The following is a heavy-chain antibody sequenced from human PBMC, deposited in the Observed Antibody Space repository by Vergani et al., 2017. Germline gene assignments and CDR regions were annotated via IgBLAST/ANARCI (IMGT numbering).Heavy chain of an antibody. CDR1: GGTFTSYT. CDR3: ARLRPADY. J-gene: IGHJ4*02. D-gene: IGHD2-2*01. Sequence: QVQLVQSGAEVKKPGSSVKVSCKASGGTFTSYTISWVRQAPGRGLEWMGGIIPIMGTAKYAQKFQGRVTISADESTSTAYMELNSLRSEDTAVYYCARLRPADYWGQGSLVTVSS. CDR2: IIPIMGTA. V-gene: IGHV1-69*01.